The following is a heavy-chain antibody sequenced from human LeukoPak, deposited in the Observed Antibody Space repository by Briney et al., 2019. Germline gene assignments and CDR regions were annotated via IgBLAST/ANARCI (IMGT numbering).Heavy chain of an antibody. V-gene: IGHV4-4*07. Sequence: SETLSLTCTVSGGSINGNYWSWIRQPAGKGLEWIGRVFTSGSTYYNPSLKSRVTISIDTSTNQFSLRLSPVTAADTAVYYCARYGNFEYYFDYWGQGTLVTVSS. CDR1: GGSINGNY. CDR3: ARYGNFEYYFDY. J-gene: IGHJ4*02. CDR2: VFTSGST. D-gene: IGHD4-23*01.